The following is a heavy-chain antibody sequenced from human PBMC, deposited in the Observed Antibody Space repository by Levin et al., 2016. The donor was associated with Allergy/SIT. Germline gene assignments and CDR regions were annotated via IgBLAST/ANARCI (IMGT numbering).Heavy chain of an antibody. V-gene: IGHV3-33*01. CDR2: IWYDGTLK. J-gene: IGHJ4*02. CDR3: ARILCGESDCASGGYFDY. D-gene: IGHD2-21*01. Sequence: GESLKISCAASGFTFRNYGIHWVRQAPGKGLEWVALIWYDGTLKYYGDSVKGRFTISRDNSKDMLYLQMDSLRAEDTAVYYCARILCGESDCASGGYFDYWGQGILVTVSS. CDR1: GFTFRNYG.